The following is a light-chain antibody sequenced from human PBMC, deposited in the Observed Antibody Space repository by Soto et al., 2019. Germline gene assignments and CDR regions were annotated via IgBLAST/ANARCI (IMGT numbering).Light chain of an antibody. CDR1: QSISSY. J-gene: IGKJ1*01. V-gene: IGKV1-39*01. CDR3: QQSYSTPVT. Sequence: IHMTHSPSSLSASVLYRITITCLASQSISSYLNWYQQKPGKAPKLLIYAASSLQSGVPSRFSGSGSGTDFTLTISSLQPEDFATYYCQQSYSTPVTFGQGTKVDIK. CDR2: AAS.